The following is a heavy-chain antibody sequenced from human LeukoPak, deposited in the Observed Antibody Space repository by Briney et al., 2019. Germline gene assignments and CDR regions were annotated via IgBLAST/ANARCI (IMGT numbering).Heavy chain of an antibody. CDR1: GFTFSSYS. CDR2: ISSGSSSI. CDR3: ARGGIAARFAY. V-gene: IGHV3-48*04. D-gene: IGHD6-6*01. J-gene: IGHJ4*02. Sequence: GGSLRLSCVASGFTFSSYSMNWVRQAPGKGLEWVSYISSGSSSIFYADSVKGRFTISRDNSKNSLYLQMNSLRVEDTAVYYCARGGIAARFAYWGQGTLVTVSS.